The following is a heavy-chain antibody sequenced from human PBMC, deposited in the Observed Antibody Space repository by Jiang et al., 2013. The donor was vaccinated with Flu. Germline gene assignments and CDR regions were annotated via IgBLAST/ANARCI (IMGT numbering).Heavy chain of an antibody. CDR3: ARGWVEGGFGWFDP. V-gene: IGHV1-8*01. D-gene: IGHD1-1*01. CDR2: MNPNSGNT. CDR1: GYTFTSYD. Sequence: KVSCKASGYTFTSYDINWVRQATGQGLEWMGWMNPNSGNTGYAQKFQGRVTMTRNTSISTAYMELSSLRSEDTAVYYCARGWVEGGFGWFDPWGQGTLVTVSS. J-gene: IGHJ5*02.